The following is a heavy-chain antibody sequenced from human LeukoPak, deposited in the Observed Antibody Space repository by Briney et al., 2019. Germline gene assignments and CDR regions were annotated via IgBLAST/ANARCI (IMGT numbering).Heavy chain of an antibody. D-gene: IGHD3-22*01. Sequence: GGSLRLSCAASGFTFSSYSMNWVRQAPGKGLEWVSSISSSSGYIYYADSVKGRFTISRDNAKNSLYLQMNSLRAEDTAVYYCARGTLPDYFDSLDDALDIWGQGTMVTVSS. V-gene: IGHV3-21*06. CDR3: ARGTLPDYFDSLDDALDI. CDR1: GFTFSSYS. CDR2: ISSSSGYI. J-gene: IGHJ3*02.